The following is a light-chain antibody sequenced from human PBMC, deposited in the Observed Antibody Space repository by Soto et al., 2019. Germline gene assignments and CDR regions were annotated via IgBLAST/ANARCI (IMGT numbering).Light chain of an antibody. Sequence: EIQISKSPSAVSGSVGDRVTITCRASQTISSWLACYQQKPGKAPKLLIYKASTLKSGVPSRFSGSGSGTEFTLTISSLQPDDFATYYCQHYNSYSWTFGQGTKV. V-gene: IGKV1-5*03. CDR2: KAS. J-gene: IGKJ1*01. CDR1: QTISSW. CDR3: QHYNSYSWT.